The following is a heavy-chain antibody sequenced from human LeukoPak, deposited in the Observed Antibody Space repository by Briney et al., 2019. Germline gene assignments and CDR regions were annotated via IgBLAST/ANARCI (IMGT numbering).Heavy chain of an antibody. CDR3: ARYWGPQDNSGAYFDY. V-gene: IGHV4-39*01. Sequence: SETLSLTCPVSGDSIISSSYYWVWLRQPPGKGLEWLAPIHYTGTTYYNPSRKSPVTISVATTKNQFSLKLSSVTAADTAMYYCARYWGPQDNSGAYFDYWGQGTLVTVSS. D-gene: IGHD3-22*01. J-gene: IGHJ4*02. CDR1: GDSIISSSYY. CDR2: IHYTGTT.